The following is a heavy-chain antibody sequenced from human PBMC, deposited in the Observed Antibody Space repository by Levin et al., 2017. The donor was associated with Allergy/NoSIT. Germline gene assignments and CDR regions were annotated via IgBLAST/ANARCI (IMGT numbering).Heavy chain of an antibody. D-gene: IGHD4-23*01. CDR3: AAELYIGGNCCSFDV. Sequence: PQASVKVSCKTSGFTFSSSTIHWVRQARGQPLEWMAWMAVGYIDTKYAQKFQGRVTITKDMSTGTAYMELSSLRSDDTAVYFCAAELYIGGNCCSFDVWGQGTVVTVSS. V-gene: IGHV1-58*02. J-gene: IGHJ3*01. CDR2: MAVGYIDT. CDR1: GFTFSSST.